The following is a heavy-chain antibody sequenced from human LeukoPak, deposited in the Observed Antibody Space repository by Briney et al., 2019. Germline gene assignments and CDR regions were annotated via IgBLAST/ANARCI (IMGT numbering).Heavy chain of an antibody. CDR1: GFTFSSYS. V-gene: IGHV3-48*01. Sequence: GGSLRLSCGASGFTFSSYSMNWVRQAPGKGLEWVSYISSSSSTIYYADSVKGRFTISRDNAKNSLYLQMNSLRAEDTAVYYCARASIVVVPAASRGDYWGQGTLVTVS. CDR2: ISSSSSTI. CDR3: ARASIVVVPAASRGDY. D-gene: IGHD2-2*01. J-gene: IGHJ4*02.